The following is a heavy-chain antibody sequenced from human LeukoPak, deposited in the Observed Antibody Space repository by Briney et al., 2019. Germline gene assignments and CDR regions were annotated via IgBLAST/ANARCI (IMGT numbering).Heavy chain of an antibody. CDR3: AGDSSGWPYYFDY. CDR2: IKQEGSEK. CDR1: EFTFSSYW. V-gene: IGHV3-7*01. J-gene: IGHJ4*02. D-gene: IGHD6-19*01. Sequence: GGSLKLSCAASEFTFSSYWMSWVRQAPGKGLEWVASIKQEGSEKYYGDSVKGRFTISRTNAKNSLYLQMYSLRAEDTAVYYCAGDSSGWPYYFDYWGQGTLVTVSS.